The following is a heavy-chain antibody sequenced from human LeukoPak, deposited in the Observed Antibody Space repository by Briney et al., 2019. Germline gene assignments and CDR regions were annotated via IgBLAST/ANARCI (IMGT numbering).Heavy chain of an antibody. V-gene: IGHV4-34*01. CDR2: INHSGST. D-gene: IGHD6-19*01. CDR1: GGSFSGYY. J-gene: IGHJ4*02. CDR3: ARSSGWPDY. Sequence: SETLSLTCAVYGGSFSGYYWSWIRQPPGKGLEWIGEINHSGSTNYNPYLKSRVTISVDTSKNQFTLKLSSVTAADTAVYYCARSSGWPDYWGQGTLVTVSS.